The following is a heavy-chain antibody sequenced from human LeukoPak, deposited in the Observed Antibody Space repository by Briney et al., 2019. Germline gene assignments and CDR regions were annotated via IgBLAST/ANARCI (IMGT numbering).Heavy chain of an antibody. J-gene: IGHJ4*02. CDR1: GLTFSTFW. V-gene: IGHV3-74*01. CDR3: ARDRDSRGYSHFDY. Sequence: GGSLRLSCATSGLTFSTFWMHWVRQVPGKGLVWVSRIHSDGSTTNYADLAKGRFTISRDNAKNTLYLQMNSLRAEDTAVYYCARDRDSRGYSHFDYWGQGTLDTVSS. CDR2: IHSDGSTT. D-gene: IGHD3-22*01.